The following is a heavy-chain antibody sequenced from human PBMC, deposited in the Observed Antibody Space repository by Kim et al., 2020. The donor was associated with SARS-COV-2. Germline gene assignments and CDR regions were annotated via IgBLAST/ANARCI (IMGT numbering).Heavy chain of an antibody. V-gene: IGHV3-49*03. CDR2: IRSKAYGGTT. Sequence: GGSLRLSCTASGFTFGDYAMSWFRQAPGKGLEWVGFIRSKAYGGTTEYAASVKGRFTISRDDSKSIAYLQMNSLKTEDTAVYYCTRDYYDSSGYGESDAFDIWGQGTMVTVSS. CDR1: GFTFGDYA. CDR3: TRDYYDSSGYGESDAFDI. J-gene: IGHJ3*02. D-gene: IGHD3-22*01.